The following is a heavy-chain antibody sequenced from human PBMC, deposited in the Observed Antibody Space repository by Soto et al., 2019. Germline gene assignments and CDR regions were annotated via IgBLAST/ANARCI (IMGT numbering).Heavy chain of an antibody. CDR1: GGSISSSNW. CDR3: ARDGDYGDPKDF. V-gene: IGHV4-4*02. J-gene: IGHJ4*02. CDR2: IFHSGTT. Sequence: VQLQESGPGLVKPSGTLSLTCAVSGGSISSSNWWSWVRQPPGKGLEWIGEIFHSGTTTYNPSLKRRVTISLDKSKNQFSLNLSSVTAADTAVYYCARDGDYGDPKDFWGQGTLVTVSS. D-gene: IGHD4-17*01.